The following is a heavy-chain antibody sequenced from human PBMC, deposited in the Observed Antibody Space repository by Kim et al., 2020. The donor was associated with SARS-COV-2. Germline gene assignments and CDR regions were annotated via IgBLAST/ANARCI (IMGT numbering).Heavy chain of an antibody. CDR3: ARDLNVVVVGVDYYHYYGMDV. Sequence: ASVKVSCKASGDTFTGYSMNWVRQAPGQGLEWMGWINPNSGGTNYAQKFQGRVTMTRDTSISTAYMELSRLRSDDTAVYYCARDLNVVVVGVDYYHYYGMDVCGQRNTGTVSS. CDR2: INPNSGGT. CDR1: GDTFTGYS. D-gene: IGHD3-22*01. J-gene: IGHJ6*02. V-gene: IGHV1-2*02.